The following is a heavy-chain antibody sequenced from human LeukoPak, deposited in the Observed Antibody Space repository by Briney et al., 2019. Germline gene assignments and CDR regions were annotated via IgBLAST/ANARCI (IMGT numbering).Heavy chain of an antibody. V-gene: IGHV3-9*03. CDR1: GFTFDDYA. J-gene: IGHJ4*02. CDR3: ARGAIDWLLYGPLDY. CDR2: ISWNSGSI. Sequence: GGSLRLSCAASGFTFDDYAMHWVRQAPGKGLEWVSGISWNSGSIGYADSVKGRFTISRDNAKNSLYLQMNSLRAEDMALYYCARGAIDWLLYGPLDYWGQGTLVTVSS. D-gene: IGHD3-9*01.